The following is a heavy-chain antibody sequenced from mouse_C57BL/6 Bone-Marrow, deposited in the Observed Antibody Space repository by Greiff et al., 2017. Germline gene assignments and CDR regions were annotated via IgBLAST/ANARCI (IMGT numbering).Heavy chain of an antibody. D-gene: IGHD1-1*01. V-gene: IGHV1-85*01. CDR2: IYPCACSI. J-gene: IGHJ2*01. CDR1: GYTFTSYD. Sequence: QVQLKQSGPELVQPGASVKLSCKASGYTFTSYDINWVKQRPGQGLEWIGWIYPCACSIKYNEQFTGKATLTVDTSSSPAYMELHILTSEDSAVYFCAIGEGVTVDYFDYGGQGTTLTVSS. CDR3: AIGEGVTVDYFDY.